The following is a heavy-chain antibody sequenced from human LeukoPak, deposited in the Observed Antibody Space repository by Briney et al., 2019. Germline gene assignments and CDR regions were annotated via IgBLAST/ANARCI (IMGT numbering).Heavy chain of an antibody. Sequence: PGGSLRLSCAASGFTFNSYWMSWVRQAPGKGLEWVANIKQDVNEKYYVDSVKGRFTISRDNAKNSLYLQMNSLRAEDTAVYYCARRGNDYYYYYMDVWGKGTTVTVSS. J-gene: IGHJ6*03. CDR3: ARRGNDYYYYYMDV. D-gene: IGHD3-10*01. V-gene: IGHV3-7*01. CDR2: IKQDVNEK. CDR1: GFTFNSYW.